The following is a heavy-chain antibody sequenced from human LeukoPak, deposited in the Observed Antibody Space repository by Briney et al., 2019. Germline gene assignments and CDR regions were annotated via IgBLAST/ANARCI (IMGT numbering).Heavy chain of an antibody. CDR1: GFIFTGYY. CDR3: ARGVGLTTLTPNDY. CDR2: INPNSGDT. Sequence: ASVKVSCKASGFIFTGYYIHWVRQAPGQGLEWVGWINPNSGDTNYAQKYQGRVTMPRDTSITTAYMELSRLTFDDTAVYYCARGVGLTTLTPNDYWGQGILVTVSS. J-gene: IGHJ4*02. D-gene: IGHD4-11*01. V-gene: IGHV1-2*02.